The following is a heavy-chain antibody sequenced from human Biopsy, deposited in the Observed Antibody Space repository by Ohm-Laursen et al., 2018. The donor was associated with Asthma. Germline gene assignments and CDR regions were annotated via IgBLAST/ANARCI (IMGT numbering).Heavy chain of an antibody. CDR1: GFAVSRDH. V-gene: IGHV3-53*01. CDR3: ARGDSSNWSHYCFDY. Sequence: SLRLSCSASGFAVSRDHMFWVRQAPGKGLEWVSVIYSGGTSHTADSVRGRFTISRDYSKNTLFLQINSLRAEDTADYYCARGDSSNWSHYCFDYWGQGTLVTVSS. D-gene: IGHD3-22*01. CDR2: IYSGGTS. J-gene: IGHJ4*02.